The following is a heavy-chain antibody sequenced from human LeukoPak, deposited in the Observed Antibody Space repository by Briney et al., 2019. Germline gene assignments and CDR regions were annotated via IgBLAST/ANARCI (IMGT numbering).Heavy chain of an antibody. CDR3: ARRYCSGGSCYTFDY. D-gene: IGHD2-15*01. V-gene: IGHV3-21*01. CDR1: GFTFSSYS. CDR2: ISSSSSYI. Sequence: KPGGPLRLSCAASGFTFSSYSMNWVRQAPGKGLEWVSSISSSSSYIYYADSVKGRFTISRDNAKNSLYLQMNSLRAEDTAVYYCARRYCSGGSCYTFDYWGQGALVTVSS. J-gene: IGHJ4*02.